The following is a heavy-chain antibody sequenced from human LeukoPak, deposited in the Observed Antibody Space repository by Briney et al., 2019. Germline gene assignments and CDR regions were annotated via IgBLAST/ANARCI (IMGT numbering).Heavy chain of an antibody. Sequence: SETLSLTCTVSGGSISSYYWSWIRQPPGKGLEWIGCIYYSGSTNYNPSLKSRVTISVDTSKNQFSLKLSSVTAADTAVYYCARGHTYYYDSSGYAFDIWGQGTMVTVSS. V-gene: IGHV4-59*01. D-gene: IGHD3-22*01. CDR1: GGSISSYY. CDR3: ARGHTYYYDSSGYAFDI. CDR2: IYYSGST. J-gene: IGHJ3*02.